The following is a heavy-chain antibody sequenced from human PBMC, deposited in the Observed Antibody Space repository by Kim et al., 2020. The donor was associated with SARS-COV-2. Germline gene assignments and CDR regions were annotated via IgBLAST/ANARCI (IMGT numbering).Heavy chain of an antibody. Sequence: PDSGKGRLYIAEEKTKNTLYLQMNSLRAEDTAVYYCAKLLGASPYYLDYWGQGTLVTVAS. D-gene: IGHD1-26*01. V-gene: IGHV3-23*01. J-gene: IGHJ4*02. CDR3: AKLLGASPYYLDY.